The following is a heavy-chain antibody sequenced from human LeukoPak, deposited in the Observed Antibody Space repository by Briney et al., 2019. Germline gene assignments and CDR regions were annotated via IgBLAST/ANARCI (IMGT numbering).Heavy chain of an antibody. Sequence: GGSLRLSCAASGFTFDDYTMHWVRQALGKGLEWVSLISWDGGSTYYADSVKGRFTISRDNSKNSLYLQMNSLRTEDTALYYCAKDSADPGYDSSGPLGAFDMWGQGTMVTVSS. J-gene: IGHJ3*02. CDR2: ISWDGGST. CDR1: GFTFDDYT. CDR3: AKDSADPGYDSSGPLGAFDM. V-gene: IGHV3-43*01. D-gene: IGHD3-22*01.